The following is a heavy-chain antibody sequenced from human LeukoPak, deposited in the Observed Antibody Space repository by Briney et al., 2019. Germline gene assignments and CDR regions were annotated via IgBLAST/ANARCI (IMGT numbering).Heavy chain of an antibody. CDR3: ARDMVRGVFDY. V-gene: IGHV3-21*01. J-gene: IGHJ4*02. Sequence: GGSLRLSCAASGFTFSSYSMNWVRQAPGKGLEWVSSISSSSSYIYYADSVEGRFTISRDNAKNSLYLQMNSLRAEDTAVYYCARDMVRGVFDYWGQGTLVTVSS. CDR2: ISSSSSYI. D-gene: IGHD3-10*01. CDR1: GFTFSSYS.